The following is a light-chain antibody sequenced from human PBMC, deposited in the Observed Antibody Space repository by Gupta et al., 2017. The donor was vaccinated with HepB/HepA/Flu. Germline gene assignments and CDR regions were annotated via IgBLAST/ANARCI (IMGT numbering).Light chain of an antibody. V-gene: IGLV2-23*02. CDR1: SSDVGNYNL. CDR3: CSYAGFSTPYV. J-gene: IGLJ1*01. CDR2: DVT. Sequence: QSALTQPASASGSPGQSITISCTGTSSDVGNYNLVSWYQQYPGKDPKLMICDVTKRPSGVSSRFSGSKSGNTASLTISGLQAEDEADYYCCSYAGFSTPYVFGTGTRVSVL.